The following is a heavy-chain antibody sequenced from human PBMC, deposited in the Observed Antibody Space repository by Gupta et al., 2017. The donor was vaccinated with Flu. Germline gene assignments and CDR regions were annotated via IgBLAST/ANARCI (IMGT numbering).Heavy chain of an antibody. CDR1: GFPFSSSA. CDR3: AKSRVPAAMAGSGY. J-gene: IGHJ4*02. V-gene: IGHV3-23*01. Sequence: EVQLLESGGGLVQPGGSVRLSCAVSGFPFSSSAMSWVRQAPGKGLEWVSAISGSGGSTYYADSVKGRFTISRDNSKNTLYLQMNSLRAEDTAVYYCAKSRVPAAMAGSGYWGQGTLVTVSS. D-gene: IGHD2-2*01. CDR2: ISGSGGST.